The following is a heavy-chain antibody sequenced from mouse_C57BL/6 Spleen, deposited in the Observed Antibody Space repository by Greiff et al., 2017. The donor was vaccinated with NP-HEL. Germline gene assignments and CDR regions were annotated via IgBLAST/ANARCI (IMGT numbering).Heavy chain of an antibody. D-gene: IGHD2-3*01. Sequence: DVQLVESGGGLVKPGGSLKLSCAASGFTFSDYGMHWVRQAPEKGLEWVAYISSGSSTIYYADTVKGRFTISRDNAKNTLFLQMTSLRSEDTAMYYCAREVDGYYPAWFAYWGQGTLVTVSA. CDR1: GFTFSDYG. CDR2: ISSGSSTI. V-gene: IGHV5-17*01. J-gene: IGHJ3*01. CDR3: AREVDGYYPAWFAY.